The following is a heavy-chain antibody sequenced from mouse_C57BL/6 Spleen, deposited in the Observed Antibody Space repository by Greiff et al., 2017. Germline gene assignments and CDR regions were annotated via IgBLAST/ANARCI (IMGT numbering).Heavy chain of an antibody. V-gene: IGHV1-64*01. CDR1: GYTFTSYW. CDR2: IHPNSGST. CDR3: ARDSNYGGY. J-gene: IGHJ2*01. Sequence: QVQLQQPGAELVKPGASVKLSCKASGYTFTSYWMHWVKQRPGQGLEWIGMIHPNSGSTNYNEKFKSKATLTVEKSSSKAYMQLSSLTSEDSAVYYCARDSNYGGYWGQGTTLTVSS. D-gene: IGHD2-5*01.